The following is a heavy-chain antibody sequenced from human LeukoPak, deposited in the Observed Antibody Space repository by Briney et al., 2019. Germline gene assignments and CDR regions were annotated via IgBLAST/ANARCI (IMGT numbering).Heavy chain of an antibody. D-gene: IGHD6-13*01. V-gene: IGHV3-30-3*02. CDR3: AKRGSVGTLGHFDY. CDR2: ISYDGSNK. CDR1: GFTFSSYA. Sequence: GGSLRLSCAASGFTFSSYAMHWVRQAPGKGLEWVAVISYDGSNKYYADSVKGRFTISRDNSKNTLYLQMNSLRAEDTAVYYCAKRGSVGTLGHFDYWGQGTLVTVSS. J-gene: IGHJ4*02.